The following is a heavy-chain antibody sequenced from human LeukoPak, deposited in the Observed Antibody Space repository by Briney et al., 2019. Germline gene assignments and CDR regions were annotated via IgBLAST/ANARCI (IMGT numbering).Heavy chain of an antibody. V-gene: IGHV4-34*01. CDR2: INHSGST. J-gene: IGHJ6*02. D-gene: IGHD2-15*01. Sequence: SETLSLTCAVYGGSFSGYYWSWIRQPPGKGLEWIEEINHSGSTNYNPSLKSRVTISVDTSKNQFSLKLSSVTAADTAVYYCARWNCSGGSCQYYYYGMDVWGQGTTVTVSS. CDR1: GGSFSGYY. CDR3: ARWNCSGGSCQYYYYGMDV.